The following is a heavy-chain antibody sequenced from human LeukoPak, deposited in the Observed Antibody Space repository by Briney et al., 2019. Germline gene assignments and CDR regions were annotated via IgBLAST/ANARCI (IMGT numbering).Heavy chain of an antibody. Sequence: LRLSCAASGFIFSSYSMSWVRQPPGKGLEWIGEINHSGSTNYNPSLKSRVTISVDTSKNQFSLKLSSVTAADTAVYYCARATKRCSSTSCHRSWFDPWGQGTLVTVSS. J-gene: IGHJ5*02. CDR2: INHSGST. CDR1: GFIFSSYS. D-gene: IGHD2-2*01. CDR3: ARATKRCSSTSCHRSWFDP. V-gene: IGHV4-34*01.